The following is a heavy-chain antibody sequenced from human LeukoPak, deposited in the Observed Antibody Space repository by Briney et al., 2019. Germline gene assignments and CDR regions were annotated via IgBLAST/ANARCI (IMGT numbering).Heavy chain of an antibody. Sequence: GGSLRLSCAASGFTFSSYGMHWVRQATGKGLECVAVIWTDGSTKYYANSVKGRFTISRDNSKNTLYLQMNSLRAEDTAVYYCARGQPPSYYDMDVWGQGTTVTVSS. J-gene: IGHJ6*02. D-gene: IGHD6-13*01. CDR1: GFTFSSYG. CDR3: ARGQPPSYYDMDV. V-gene: IGHV3-33*01. CDR2: IWTDGSTK.